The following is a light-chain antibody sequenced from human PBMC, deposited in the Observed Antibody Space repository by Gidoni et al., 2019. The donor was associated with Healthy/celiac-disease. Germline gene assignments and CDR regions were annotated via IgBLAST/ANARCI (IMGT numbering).Light chain of an antibody. V-gene: IGLV1-40*01. Sequence: QSVLTQPPSVSGAPGQRVTISCTGSSSNIGAGYDVHWYQQLPGTAPNLLIYGNSNRPSGVPYRFSGSKSGTSASLAITGLQAEDEADYYCQSYDSSLSGPVFGGGTKLTVL. CDR2: GNS. CDR3: QSYDSSLSGPV. J-gene: IGLJ3*02. CDR1: SSNIGAGYD.